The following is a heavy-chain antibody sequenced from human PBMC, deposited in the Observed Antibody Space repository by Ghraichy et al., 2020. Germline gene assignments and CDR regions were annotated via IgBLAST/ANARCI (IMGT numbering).Heavy chain of an antibody. D-gene: IGHD6-13*01. CDR3: ARENAAAWGYFDY. Sequence: GESLNISCAASGFIFSDYYMTWIRQAPGKGLEWVSNIGSSGGMKSYADSVKGRFTISRDNAKNSLYLQINSLRAEDTALYYCARENAAAWGYFDYWGQGTVVTVSS. V-gene: IGHV3-11*01. CDR2: IGSSGGMK. CDR1: GFIFSDYY. J-gene: IGHJ4*02.